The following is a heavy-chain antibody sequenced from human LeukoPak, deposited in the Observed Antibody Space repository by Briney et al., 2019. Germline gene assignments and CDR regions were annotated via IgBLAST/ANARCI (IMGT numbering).Heavy chain of an antibody. Sequence: SETLSLTCTVSGGSISSYYWSWIRQPAGKGLEWIGRIYTSGSTNYNPSLKSRVTMSVDTSKNQFSLKLSSVTAADTAVYYCARKPYDSNGYCANFDYWGQGTLVTVSS. CDR3: ARKPYDSNGYCANFDY. CDR1: GGSISSYY. CDR2: IYTSGST. J-gene: IGHJ4*02. V-gene: IGHV4-4*07. D-gene: IGHD3-22*01.